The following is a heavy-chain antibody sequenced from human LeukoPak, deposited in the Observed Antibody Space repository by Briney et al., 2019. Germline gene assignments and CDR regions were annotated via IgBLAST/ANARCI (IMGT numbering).Heavy chain of an antibody. CDR1: GYSISSGYY. V-gene: IGHV4-38-2*02. Sequence: SETLSLTCTVSGYSISSGYYWGWLRQPPGKGLEWIGSIYHSGSTYYNPSLKSRVTISVDTSKNQFSLKLSSVTAADTAVYYCAGGINTYYYDSSGYYYNYWGQGTLVTVSS. CDR2: IYHSGST. D-gene: IGHD3-22*01. CDR3: AGGINTYYYDSSGYYYNY. J-gene: IGHJ4*02.